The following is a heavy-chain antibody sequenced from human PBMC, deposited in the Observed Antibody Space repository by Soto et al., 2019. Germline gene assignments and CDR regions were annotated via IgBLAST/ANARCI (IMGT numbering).Heavy chain of an antibody. CDR2: IYPGDSDT. V-gene: IGHV5-51*01. CDR3: ARLKSAAAGMDV. CDR1: GYSFTSFW. Sequence: SLKAFCKFSGYSFTSFWIAWVRQMPGKGLEWMGIIYPGDSDTRYSPSFQGQVTISADKSISTAYLQWSSLKAADTAIYYCARLKSAAAGMDVWGQGTTVTVSS. D-gene: IGHD6-13*01. J-gene: IGHJ6*02.